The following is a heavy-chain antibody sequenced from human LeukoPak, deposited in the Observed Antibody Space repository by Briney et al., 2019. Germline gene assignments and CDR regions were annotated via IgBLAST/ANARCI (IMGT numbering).Heavy chain of an antibody. J-gene: IGHJ3*02. CDR3: ARGSTRQWRDAFDI. Sequence: KPSETLSLTCAVYGGSFSGYYWSWIRQPPGKGLEWIGEINHSGSTNYNPSLKSRVTISVDTSKNQSSLKLSSVTAADTAVYYCARGSTRQWRDAFDIWGQGTMVTVSS. V-gene: IGHV4-34*01. D-gene: IGHD6-19*01. CDR2: INHSGST. CDR1: GGSFSGYY.